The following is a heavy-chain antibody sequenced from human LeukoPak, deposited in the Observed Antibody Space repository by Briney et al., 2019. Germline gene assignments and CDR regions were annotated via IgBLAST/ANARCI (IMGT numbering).Heavy chain of an antibody. CDR3: AREAAAILETWFDP. J-gene: IGHJ5*02. V-gene: IGHV4-4*07. CDR1: GGSISSYY. Sequence: SETLSLTCTVSGGSISSYYWSWIRQPAGKGLEWIGRIYTSGSTNYNPSLKSRVTMSVDTSKNQFSLKLSSVTAADTAVYYCAREAAAILETWFDPWGQGTLVTVSS. CDR2: IYTSGST. D-gene: IGHD2-2*02.